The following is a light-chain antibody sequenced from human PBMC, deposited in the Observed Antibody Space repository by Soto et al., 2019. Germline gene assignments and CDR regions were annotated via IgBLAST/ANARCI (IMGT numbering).Light chain of an antibody. J-gene: IGKJ4*01. Sequence: DIPMTQSPSSLSASVGDRVTITCRASQSISTYLNWYQQKPGEAPKLLVYAASSVQSGVPSTFSGSGSGTDFTLTISSLQPEDFATYYCQQSYITPHTFGGGTKVEIK. CDR3: QQSYITPHT. V-gene: IGKV1-39*01. CDR2: AAS. CDR1: QSISTY.